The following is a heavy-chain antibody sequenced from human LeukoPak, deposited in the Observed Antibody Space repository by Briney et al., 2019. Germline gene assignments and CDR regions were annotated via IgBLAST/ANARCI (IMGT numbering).Heavy chain of an antibody. CDR2: INSDGSSI. D-gene: IGHD5-12*01. CDR1: GFTFSSYW. V-gene: IGHV3-74*03. J-gene: IGHJ4*02. Sequence: PGGSLRLSCAASGFTFSSYWMHWVRQALGKGLLWVSRINSDGSSITYADSVKGRFTISRDNAKNTLYLQMNSLRVEDTAVYYCAREGRVSGYDFDCWGQGTLVTVSS. CDR3: AREGRVSGYDFDC.